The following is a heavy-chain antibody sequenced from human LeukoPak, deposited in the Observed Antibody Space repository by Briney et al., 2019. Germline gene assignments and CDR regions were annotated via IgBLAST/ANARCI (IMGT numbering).Heavy chain of an antibody. Sequence: ASVKVSCKASGYTFTGYYMHWVRQAPGQGLEWMGWINPNSGGTNYAQKFQGRVTMTRDTSISTAYMELSRLGSDDTAVYYCAREGVDWNHSVYYFDYWGQGTLVTVSS. J-gene: IGHJ4*02. D-gene: IGHD1-1*01. CDR2: INPNSGGT. CDR1: GYTFTGYY. CDR3: AREGVDWNHSVYYFDY. V-gene: IGHV1-2*02.